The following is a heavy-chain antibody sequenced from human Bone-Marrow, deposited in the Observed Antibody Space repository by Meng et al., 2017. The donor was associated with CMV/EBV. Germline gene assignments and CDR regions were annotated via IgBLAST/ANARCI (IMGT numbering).Heavy chain of an antibody. CDR2: VDHSGQT. V-gene: IGHV4-34*01. Sequence: SETLSLTCTVSGGSISSYYWSWIRQPPGKGLEWIGEVDHSGQTNYNPSLTNRVTISLYTSTNRFSLRLSSMTAADSAVYYCARGSSEFYQMKFLYNGLDVWGRGTTVTVSS. J-gene: IGHJ6*02. CDR1: GGSISSYY. CDR3: ARGSSEFYQMKFLYNGLDV. D-gene: IGHD3-22*01.